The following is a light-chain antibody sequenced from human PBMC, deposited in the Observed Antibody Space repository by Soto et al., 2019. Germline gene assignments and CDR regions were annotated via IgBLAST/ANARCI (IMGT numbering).Light chain of an antibody. J-gene: IGLJ3*02. CDR1: RSNIGSNA. Sequence: QSVLTQPPSASGTPGQRVTISCSGSRSNIGSNAVSWYQQLPGTAPKLLIYNDNQRPSGVPDRFSASKSGTSASLAISGLQSEDEADYYCAAWDDSLNARGVFGGGTKHRP. CDR3: AAWDDSLNARGV. V-gene: IGLV1-44*01. CDR2: NDN.